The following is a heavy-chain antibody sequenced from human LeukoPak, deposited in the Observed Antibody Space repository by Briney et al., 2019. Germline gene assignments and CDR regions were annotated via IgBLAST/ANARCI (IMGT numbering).Heavy chain of an antibody. D-gene: IGHD7-27*01. CDR3: ARLPLGYYYYYMDV. CDR2: IYPGDSDT. CDR1: GYSFTSYW. V-gene: IGHV5-51*01. Sequence: GESLQISCKGSGYSFTSYWIGWVRHLPGKGLQWLGIIYPGDSDTRYSPSFQGQVTISADKSISTAYLQWSSLKASDTAMYYCARLPLGYYYYYMDVWGKGTTVTVSS. J-gene: IGHJ6*03.